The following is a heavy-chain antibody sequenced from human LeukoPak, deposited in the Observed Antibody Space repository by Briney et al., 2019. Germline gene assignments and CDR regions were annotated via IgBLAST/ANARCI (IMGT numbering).Heavy chain of an antibody. J-gene: IGHJ5*02. V-gene: IGHV1-69*17. D-gene: IGHD3-10*01. CDR2: IIPIFGIA. CDR1: GGTFSSYA. Sequence: GASVKVPCKASGGTFSSYAISWVRQAPGQGLEWMGGIIPIFGIANYAQKFQGRVTITADKSTSTAYMELSSLRSEDTAVYYCASATYYYGFRRDNNWFDPWGQGTLVTVSS. CDR3: ASATYYYGFRRDNNWFDP.